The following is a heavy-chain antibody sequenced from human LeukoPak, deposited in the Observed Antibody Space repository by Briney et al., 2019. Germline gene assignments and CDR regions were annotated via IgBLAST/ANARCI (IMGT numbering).Heavy chain of an antibody. Sequence: SETLSLTCAADGGSFSGYYWSWTRQPPGKGLEWIGEINHSGSTNYNPSLKSRVTISVDTSKNQFSLKLSSVTAADTAVYYCARGAVVPAAIRILGPYNWFDPWGQGTLVTVSS. V-gene: IGHV4-34*01. CDR2: INHSGST. D-gene: IGHD2-2*02. J-gene: IGHJ5*02. CDR1: GGSFSGYY. CDR3: ARGAVVPAAIRILGPYNWFDP.